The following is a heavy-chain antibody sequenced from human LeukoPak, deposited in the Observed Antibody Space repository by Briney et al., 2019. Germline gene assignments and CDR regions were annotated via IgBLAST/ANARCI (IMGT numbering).Heavy chain of an antibody. CDR2: IIPILGIA. Sequence: ASVKVSCTASGGTFSSYAISWVRQAPGQGLEWMGRIIPILGIANYAQKFQGRVTITADKSTSTAYMELSSLRSEDTAVYYYARHDSSSWYYYGMDVWGQGTTVTVSS. CDR3: ARHDSSSWYYYGMDV. J-gene: IGHJ6*02. V-gene: IGHV1-69*04. D-gene: IGHD6-13*01. CDR1: GGTFSSYA.